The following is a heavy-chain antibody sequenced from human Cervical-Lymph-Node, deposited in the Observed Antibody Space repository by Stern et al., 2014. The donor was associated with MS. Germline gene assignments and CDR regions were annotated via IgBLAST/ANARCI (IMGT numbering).Heavy chain of an antibody. Sequence: VQLVESGGGLEQPGGSLRLSCAASGFTFSDYAMNWVRQAPGKGLQWVSTISGGGRRTYYADYVKGRFTISRDNSKNTLYLQMISLRAEDTAVYYCAKEESDYTSPYYFDTWGQGTLVTVSS. CDR1: GFTFSDYA. CDR2: ISGGGRRT. D-gene: IGHD4-17*01. CDR3: AKEESDYTSPYYFDT. V-gene: IGHV3-23*04. J-gene: IGHJ4*02.